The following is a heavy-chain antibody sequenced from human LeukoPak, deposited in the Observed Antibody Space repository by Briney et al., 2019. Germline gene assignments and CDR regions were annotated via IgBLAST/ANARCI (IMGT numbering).Heavy chain of an antibody. J-gene: IGHJ4*02. CDR1: GFTFSSYG. D-gene: IGHD6-19*01. V-gene: IGHV3-30*18. Sequence: QPGGSLRLSCAASGFTFSSYGMHWVRQAPGKGLEWVAVISYDGSNKYYADSVKGRFTISRDNSKNTLYLQMNSLRAEDTAVYYCAKVREPYSSGWYYFDYWGQGTLVTVSS. CDR3: AKVREPYSSGWYYFDY. CDR2: ISYDGSNK.